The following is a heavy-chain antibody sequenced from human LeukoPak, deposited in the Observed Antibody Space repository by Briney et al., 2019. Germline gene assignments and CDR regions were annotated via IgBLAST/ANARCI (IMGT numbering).Heavy chain of an antibody. CDR3: ARDLGSMRGAHDAFDI. V-gene: IGHV4-59*01. CDR2: IYYRGNT. CDR1: GGSINNYY. D-gene: IGHD3-10*01. J-gene: IGHJ3*02. Sequence: PSETLSLTCTVSGGSINNYYWSWIRQPPGKGLEWIGYIYYRGNTNYNPSLKSRVTISLDTSKNHLSLKLSSVTAADTAVYYCARDLGSMRGAHDAFDIWGQGTMVTVSS.